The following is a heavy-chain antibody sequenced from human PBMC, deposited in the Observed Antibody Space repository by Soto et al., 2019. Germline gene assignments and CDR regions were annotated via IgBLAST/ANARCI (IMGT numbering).Heavy chain of an antibody. CDR3: ARHLAYYYDSSGYYYFNWFDP. CDR2: IYYSGST. D-gene: IGHD3-22*01. Sequence: SETLSLTCTVSGGSISGSSYYWGWIRQPPGKGLEWIGSIYYSGSTYYNPSLKSRVTISVDTSKNQFSLKLSSVTAADTAVYYCARHLAYYYDSSGYYYFNWFDPWGQGTLVTVSS. V-gene: IGHV4-39*01. J-gene: IGHJ5*02. CDR1: GGSISGSSYY.